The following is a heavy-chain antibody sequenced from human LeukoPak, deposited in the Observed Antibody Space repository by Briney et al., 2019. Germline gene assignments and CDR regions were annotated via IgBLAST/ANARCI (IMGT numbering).Heavy chain of an antibody. CDR2: IYSGGST. CDR1: GFTVSSNY. Sequence: PGGSLRLSCAASGFTVSSNYMSWVRQAPGKGLEWVSVIYSGGSTYYADSVKGRFTISRDNSKNTLYLQMNSLRAEDTAVYYCASEKYGDYEYFDYWGQGTLVTVSS. D-gene: IGHD4-17*01. CDR3: ASEKYGDYEYFDY. V-gene: IGHV3-53*01. J-gene: IGHJ4*02.